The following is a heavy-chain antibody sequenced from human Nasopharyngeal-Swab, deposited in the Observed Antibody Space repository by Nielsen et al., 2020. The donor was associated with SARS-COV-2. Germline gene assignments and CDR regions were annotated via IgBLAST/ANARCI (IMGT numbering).Heavy chain of an antibody. J-gene: IGHJ4*02. CDR3: ARGGYCSSTSCYSDY. CDR1: GYTFTSYD. D-gene: IGHD2-2*02. Sequence: ASVKVSCKASGYTFTSYDINWVRQATGQGLEWMGIINPSGGSTSYAQKFQGRVTMTRDTSTSTVYMELSSLRSEDTAVYYCARGGYCSSTSCYSDYWGQGTLVTVSS. CDR2: INPSGGST. V-gene: IGHV1-46*01.